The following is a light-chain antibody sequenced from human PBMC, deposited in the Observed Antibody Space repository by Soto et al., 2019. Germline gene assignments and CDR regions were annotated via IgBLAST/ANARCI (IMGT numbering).Light chain of an antibody. CDR3: ASWDDSLNGLYV. V-gene: IGLV1-44*01. CDR2: NNN. Sequence: QSVLTQPPSVSGTPGQRVTISCSGSSSNIGSGTVNWYQQLPGTAPKLLIYNNNQWPSGVPDRFSGSKSGTSGSLAISGLQSEDEADYSCASWDDSLNGLYVFGTGTKVTVL. CDR1: SSNIGSGT. J-gene: IGLJ1*01.